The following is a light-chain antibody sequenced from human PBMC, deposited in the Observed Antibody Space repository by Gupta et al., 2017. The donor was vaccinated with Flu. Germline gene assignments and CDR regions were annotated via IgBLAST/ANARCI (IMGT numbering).Light chain of an antibody. V-gene: IGKV1-5*03. CDR3: QQDNNSPWT. Sequence: PSTLSASVGDRVTITCRASQTINSWLAWYQQKPGKAPKLLIYKASSLDSGVPSRFSGSGSGTEFTLTISGLQPDDFATYYCQQDNNSPWTFGQGTKVEIK. CDR1: QTINSW. CDR2: KAS. J-gene: IGKJ1*01.